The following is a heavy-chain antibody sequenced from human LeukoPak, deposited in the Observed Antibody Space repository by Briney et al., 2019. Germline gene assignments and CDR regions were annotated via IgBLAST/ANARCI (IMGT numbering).Heavy chain of an antibody. CDR2: IISSSSYI. V-gene: IGHV3-21*01. Sequence: GGSLRLSCAASGFTFSSYSMNWVRQAPGKGLEWVSSIISSSSYIYYADSVKGRFTISRDSAKNSLYLQMNSLRAEDTAVYYCAREGYYYYMDVWGKGTTVTVSS. J-gene: IGHJ6*03. CDR3: AREGYYYYMDV. CDR1: GFTFSSYS.